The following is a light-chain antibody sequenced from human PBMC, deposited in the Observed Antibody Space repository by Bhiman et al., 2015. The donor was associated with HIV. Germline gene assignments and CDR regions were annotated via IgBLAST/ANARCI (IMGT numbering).Light chain of an antibody. CDR2: YDS. J-gene: IGLJ1*01. CDR1: NIATKS. V-gene: IGLV3-21*01. CDR3: QAWDSSTALYV. Sequence: YELTQPPSVSVAPGKTATITCGGNNIATKSVHWHQQKPGQAPVVVIYYDSDRPSGIPERFSGSKSGNTATLTISGTQAMDEADYYCQAWDSSTALYVFGTGTKVTVL.